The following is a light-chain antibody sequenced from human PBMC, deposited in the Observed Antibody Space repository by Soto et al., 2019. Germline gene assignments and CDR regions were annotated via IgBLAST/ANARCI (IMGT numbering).Light chain of an antibody. J-gene: IGKJ4*01. CDR2: EAS. CDR3: QQSDTYST. CDR1: QSVNGW. V-gene: IGKV1-5*01. Sequence: IQMTQSPSTLSASVGDRVTITCRASQSVNGWLAWYQQKPGKAPKLLISEASRLDSGFPSPCSGSGSGTAYVLTITSLQPADFATYYCQQSDTYSTYGGGNTLESK.